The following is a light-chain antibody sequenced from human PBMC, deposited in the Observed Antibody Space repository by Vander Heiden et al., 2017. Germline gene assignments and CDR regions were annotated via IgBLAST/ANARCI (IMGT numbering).Light chain of an antibody. CDR3: QQSTSTPYT. V-gene: IGKV1-39*01. CDR1: QTVSRY. CDR2: SAS. J-gene: IGKJ2*01. Sequence: DIQMTHSPSSLPASVGDRVTITSRASQTVSRYLIWYQQKPGKAPRLLIYSASILQGGVPSSISSSGSRKDFTITSTSLEAEDFATYCCQQSTSTPYTFGRGTKLEI.